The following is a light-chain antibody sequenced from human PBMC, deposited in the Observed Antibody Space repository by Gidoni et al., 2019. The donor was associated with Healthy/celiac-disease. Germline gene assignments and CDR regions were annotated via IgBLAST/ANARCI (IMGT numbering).Light chain of an antibody. CDR1: SSNIGAGYD. CDR3: QSYDSSLSGSWVV. J-gene: IGLJ2*01. Sequence: QSVLTQPPSVSGAPGPRVTISCTGSSSNIGAGYDVHWYQQLPGTAPKLLIYGNSNRPSGVPDRFSGSKSGTSASLAITGLQAEDEADYYCQSYDSSLSGSWVVFGGGTKLTVL. CDR2: GNS. V-gene: IGLV1-40*01.